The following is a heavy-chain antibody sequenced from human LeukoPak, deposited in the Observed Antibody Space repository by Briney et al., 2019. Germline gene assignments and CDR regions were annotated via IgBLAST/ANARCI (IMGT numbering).Heavy chain of an antibody. CDR2: INSDGSST. V-gene: IGHV3-74*01. D-gene: IGHD3-10*01. J-gene: IGHJ4*02. CDR1: GFTFSSYW. CDR3: ARARKLHYYGSGSYSEYYFDY. Sequence: GGSLRLSCAASGFTFSSYWMHWVRQAPGKGLVWVSRINSDGSSTSYADSVKGRFTISRDNAKNTLYLQMNSLRAEDTAVYYCARARKLHYYGSGSYSEYYFDYWGQGTLVTVSS.